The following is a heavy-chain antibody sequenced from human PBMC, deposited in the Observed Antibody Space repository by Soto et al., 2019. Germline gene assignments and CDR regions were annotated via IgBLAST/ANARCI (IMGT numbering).Heavy chain of an antibody. CDR3: ARDLGWAFDS. D-gene: IGHD6-19*01. V-gene: IGHV3-48*02. CDR1: GFTFSTFS. CDR2: ISGGGRPI. Sequence: EVQLVESGGGSVQPGGSLRLSCAASGFTFSTFSMNWVRQAPGRGLEWISYISGGGRPISYADSVKGRFTISRDNAKNSVYLQMVSLTDEDTAVYYCARDLGWAFDSWGQGTLVTVSS. J-gene: IGHJ4*02.